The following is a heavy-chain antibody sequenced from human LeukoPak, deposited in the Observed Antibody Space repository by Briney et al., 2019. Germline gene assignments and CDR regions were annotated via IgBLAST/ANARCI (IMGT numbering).Heavy chain of an antibody. CDR3: ARSPQPSDY. V-gene: IGHV3-48*03. J-gene: IGHJ4*02. CDR1: GFTFSSYE. CDR2: ISSSGSTI. Sequence: VGSLRLSCAASGFTFSSYEMNWVRQAPGKGLEWVSYISSSGSTIYYADSVKGRFTISRDNAKNSLYLQMNSLRSEDTAVYYCARSPQPSDYWGQGTLATVSS. D-gene: IGHD6-13*01.